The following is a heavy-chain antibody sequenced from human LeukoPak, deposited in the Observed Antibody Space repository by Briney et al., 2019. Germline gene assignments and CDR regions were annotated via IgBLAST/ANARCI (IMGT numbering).Heavy chain of an antibody. V-gene: IGHV3-66*01. J-gene: IGHJ4*02. CDR2: IYSGAGA. CDR1: GFTVSGNY. CDR3: AKDWNWAIDY. D-gene: IGHD1-7*01. Sequence: PGGSLRLSCAASGFTVSGNYMSWVRQAPGKGLEWVSVIYSGAGAYSADSVKGRVTISRDNSKNTLFLQMNNLGVEDMGVLYCAKDWNWAIDYWGQGTLVTVSS.